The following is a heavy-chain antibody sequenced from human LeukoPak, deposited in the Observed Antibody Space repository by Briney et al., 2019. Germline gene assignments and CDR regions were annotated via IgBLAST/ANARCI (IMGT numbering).Heavy chain of an antibody. J-gene: IGHJ5*02. CDR3: ARGLNDYGDERGS. CDR1: GYTFTGYY. CDR2: INPNSGGT. V-gene: IGHV1-2*02. D-gene: IGHD4-17*01. Sequence: GASVTGSCKASGYTFTGYYMHWVRQAPGHGLEWMGWINPNSGGTNYAQKFQCRVTMTRDTSISTAYMELSRLRSDDTAVYYCARGLNDYGDERGSWGQGTLVTVSS.